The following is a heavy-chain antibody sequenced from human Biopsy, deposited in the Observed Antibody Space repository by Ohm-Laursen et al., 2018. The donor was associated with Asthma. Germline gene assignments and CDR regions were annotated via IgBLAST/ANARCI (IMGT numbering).Heavy chain of an antibody. D-gene: IGHD3-22*01. CDR3: AKSADYYDSTDYLDF. CDR1: GFSFVDCA. CDR2: ISWNSGNI. V-gene: IGHV3-9*01. J-gene: IGHJ4*01. Sequence: SLRLSCSASGFSFVDCAMHWVRQAPGKGLEWVSSISWNSGNIDYAVSVKGRFTISRDNAKNSLYLQMQSLRPEDTAFYYCAKSADYYDSTDYLDFWGRGTLVTVSS.